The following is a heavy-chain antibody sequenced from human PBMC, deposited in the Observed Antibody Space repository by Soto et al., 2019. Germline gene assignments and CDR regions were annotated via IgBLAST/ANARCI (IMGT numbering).Heavy chain of an antibody. CDR2: INEDGSEK. D-gene: IGHD5-18*01. CDR1: GFSFNNFW. V-gene: IGHV3-7*01. Sequence: GGSLRLSCAASGFSFNNFWMSWVRQAPGKGLEWVAKINEDGSEKYYVGSVRGRFTISRDNAKNSLYLQMNSLRAEDTAVYYCASLMESAMVIFEYYFDVWGQGPLVTVS. CDR3: ASLMESAMVIFEYYFDV. J-gene: IGHJ4*02.